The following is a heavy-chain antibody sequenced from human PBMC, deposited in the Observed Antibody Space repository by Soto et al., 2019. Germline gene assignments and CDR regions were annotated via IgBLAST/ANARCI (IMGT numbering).Heavy chain of an antibody. CDR1: GFTFTNAW. CDR2: IKSNTDGGTT. V-gene: IGHV3-15*07. D-gene: IGHD3-22*01. J-gene: IGHJ4*02. Sequence: EVQLVESGGGLVKPGGSLRLSCAASGFTFTNAWMNWVRQAPGKGLVWVGRIKSNTDGGTTDYAAPVKGRFTISRDDSKNTLYLQMNSPKTEDTAVYYCTKLWYYYDSSDYWGRGTLVTVSS. CDR3: TKLWYYYDSSDY.